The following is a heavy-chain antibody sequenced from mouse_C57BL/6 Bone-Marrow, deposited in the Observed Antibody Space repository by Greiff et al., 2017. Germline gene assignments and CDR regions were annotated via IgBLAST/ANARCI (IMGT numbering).Heavy chain of an antibody. CDR2: IWRGGST. J-gene: IGHJ3*01. D-gene: IGHD1-1*01. CDR1: GFSLTSYG. V-gene: IGHV2-5*01. Sequence: VKLMESGPGLVQPSQSLSITCTVSGFSLTSYGVHWVRQSPGKGLEWLGVIWRGGSTDYNAAFMSRLSITKDNSKSQVFFKMNSLQADDTAIYYCAKYGSSSAWFAYWGQGTLVTVSA. CDR3: AKYGSSSAWFAY.